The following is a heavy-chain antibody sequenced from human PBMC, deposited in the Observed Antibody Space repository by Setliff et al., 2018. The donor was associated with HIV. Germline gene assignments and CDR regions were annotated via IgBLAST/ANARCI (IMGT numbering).Heavy chain of an antibody. CDR3: ARVFKEGSGWPFDY. CDR2: VSGSGDST. J-gene: IGHJ4*02. D-gene: IGHD6-19*01. V-gene: IGHV3-23*01. Sequence: GGSLRLSCAASGFTFSTYAMSWIRQAPGRGLEWVSAVSGSGDSTYYADSVMGRFTISRDNSKNTLYLQMNSLRAEDTAVYYCARVFKEGSGWPFDYWGQGTLVTVS. CDR1: GFTFSTYA.